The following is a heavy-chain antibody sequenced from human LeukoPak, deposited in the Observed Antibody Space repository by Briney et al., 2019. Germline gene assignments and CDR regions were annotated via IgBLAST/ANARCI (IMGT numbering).Heavy chain of an antibody. J-gene: IGHJ4*02. V-gene: IGHV3-53*01. Sequence: GGSLRLSCAASGFTVSSNYMSWVRQAPGKGLEWVSVIYSGGSTYYADSVKGRFTISRDNSKNTLYLQMNSPRAEDTAVYYCARGDYSKPFDYWGQGTLVTVSS. CDR1: GFTVSSNY. D-gene: IGHD3-10*01. CDR3: ARGDYSKPFDY. CDR2: IYSGGST.